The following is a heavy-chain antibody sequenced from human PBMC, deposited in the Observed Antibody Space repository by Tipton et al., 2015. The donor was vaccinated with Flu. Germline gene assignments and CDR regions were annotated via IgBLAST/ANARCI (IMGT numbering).Heavy chain of an antibody. CDR3: ARDPFPGYDFWSGYYSSFDY. D-gene: IGHD3-3*01. Sequence: GSLRLSCTVSGGSISSYYWSWILQPAGKGLEWIGRIYTSGSTNYNPSLKSRVTMSVDTSKNQFSLKLSSVTAADTAVYYCARDPFPGYDFWSGYYSSFDYWGQGTLVTVSS. CDR2: IYTSGST. J-gene: IGHJ4*02. CDR1: GGSISSYY. V-gene: IGHV4-4*07.